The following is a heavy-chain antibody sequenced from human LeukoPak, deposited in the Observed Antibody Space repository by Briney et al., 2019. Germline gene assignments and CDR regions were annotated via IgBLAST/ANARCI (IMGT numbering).Heavy chain of an antibody. D-gene: IGHD5-18*01. CDR3: ARLDTAMSIDY. CDR1: GGTFSSYT. J-gene: IGHJ4*02. Sequence: WASVKVPCKASGGTFSSYTISWVRQAPGQGLEWMGRIIPILGIANYAQKFQGRVTITADKSTSTAYMELSSLRSEDTAVYYCARLDTAMSIDYWGQGTLVTVSS. CDR2: IIPILGIA. V-gene: IGHV1-69*02.